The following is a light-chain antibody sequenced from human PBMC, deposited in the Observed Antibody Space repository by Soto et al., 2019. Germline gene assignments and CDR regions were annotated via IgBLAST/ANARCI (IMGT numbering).Light chain of an antibody. Sequence: EVVLTQSPATLSLSPGERATLSCRASQSVSSSYLAWYQQKPGQAPRLLSYGASSRATGIPDRFSGSGSGTDFTLTIDSLQSEDVADYYCQQYFRWPPWTCGQGTKVDIK. CDR2: GAS. J-gene: IGKJ1*01. V-gene: IGKV3-20*01. CDR1: QSVSSSY. CDR3: QQYFRWPPWT.